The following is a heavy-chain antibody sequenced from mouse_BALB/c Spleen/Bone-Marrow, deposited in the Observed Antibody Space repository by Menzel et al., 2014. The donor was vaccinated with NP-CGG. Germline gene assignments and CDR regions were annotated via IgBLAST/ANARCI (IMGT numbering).Heavy chain of an antibody. V-gene: IGHV3-1*02. D-gene: IGHD2-14*01. CDR3: AREDRYEAYFPY. Sequence: VQLKHSGPDLVKPSQSLSLTCTVTGYSITSGYCWHWIRQFPGNTLEWMAFIHYSGSTNYNPSLKGRISITRDTSKNQFFLQLNSVTTEDTATYYCAREDRYEAYFPYWGQGTLFTVSA. CDR1: GYSITSGYC. J-gene: IGHJ3*01. CDR2: IHYSGST.